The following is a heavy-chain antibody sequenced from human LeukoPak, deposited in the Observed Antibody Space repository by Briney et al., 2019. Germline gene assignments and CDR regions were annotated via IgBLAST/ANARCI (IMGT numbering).Heavy chain of an antibody. D-gene: IGHD3-10*01. CDR3: ASSSMVRNN. V-gene: IGHV3-7*02. Sequence: GGSLRLSCAASGFTFSSYWMSWVRQAPGKGLEWVANINQDGSEKYFVDSVKGRFIISRDNAKNSLYLQMNSLRAEDTAVYYCASSSMVRNNWGQGTLVTVSS. CDR2: INQDGSEK. CDR1: GFTFSSYW. J-gene: IGHJ4*02.